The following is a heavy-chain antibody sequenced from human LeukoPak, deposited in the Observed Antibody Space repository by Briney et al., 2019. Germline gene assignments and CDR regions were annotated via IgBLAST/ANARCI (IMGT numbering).Heavy chain of an antibody. CDR3: ARGLTTVEDGWFDP. J-gene: IGHJ5*02. V-gene: IGHV4-59*01. CDR2: IYYSGST. D-gene: IGHD4-23*01. CDR1: GGSISSYY. Sequence: PSGTLCLTCTVSGGSISSYYWSWIRQPPGKGLEWMGYIYYSGSTNYNPSLKSRVSISVDTSKNQFPRKLSSVTAAGAAVHYSARGLTTVEDGWFDPWGQGTLVTVSS.